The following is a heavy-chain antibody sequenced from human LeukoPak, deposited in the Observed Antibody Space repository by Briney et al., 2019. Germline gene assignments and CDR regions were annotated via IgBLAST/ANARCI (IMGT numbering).Heavy chain of an antibody. CDR3: ATYDYGDYRYYYYYMDV. Sequence: SVKVSCKASGGTFSSYAISWVRQAPGQGLEWMGGIIPIFGTANYAQKFQGRVTITADESTSTAYMELSSLRSEDTAVYYCATYDYGDYRYYYYYMDVWGKGTTVTVSS. D-gene: IGHD4-17*01. CDR1: GGTFSSYA. V-gene: IGHV1-69*01. CDR2: IIPIFGTA. J-gene: IGHJ6*03.